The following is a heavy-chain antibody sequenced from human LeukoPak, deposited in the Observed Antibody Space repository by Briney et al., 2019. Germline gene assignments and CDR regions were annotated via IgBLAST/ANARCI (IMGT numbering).Heavy chain of an antibody. Sequence: SETLSLTCAVYGGSFSGYYWSWIRQPPGKGLEWIGEINHSGSTNYNPSLKSRVTISVDTSKNQFSLKLCSVTAADTAVYYCAGETSDDCYYGMDVWGQGTTVTVSS. CDR2: INHSGST. CDR1: GGSFSGYY. V-gene: IGHV4-34*01. J-gene: IGHJ6*02. D-gene: IGHD3-10*01. CDR3: AGETSDDCYYGMDV.